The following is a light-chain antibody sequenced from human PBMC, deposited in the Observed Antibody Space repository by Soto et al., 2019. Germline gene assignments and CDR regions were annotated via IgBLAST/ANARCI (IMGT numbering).Light chain of an antibody. V-gene: IGKV3-20*01. CDR2: GAS. J-gene: IGKJ5*01. Sequence: EIVLTQSPGTLSLSPGERATLSCRASQTFSNSFLSWFQQIPGQAPRLLIYGASMRATGIPDRFSGSGSGTDFTLTISRLEPEDFAVYYCQQCGSSSTFVQGTRLEIK. CDR3: QQCGSSST. CDR1: QTFSNSF.